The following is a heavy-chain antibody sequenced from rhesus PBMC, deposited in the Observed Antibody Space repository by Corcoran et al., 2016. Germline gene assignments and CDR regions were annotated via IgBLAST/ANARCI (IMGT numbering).Heavy chain of an antibody. CDR2: LDPSDSDT. J-gene: IGHJ2*01. CDR1: GYSFTSYW. D-gene: IGHD4-23*01. V-gene: IGHV5-20*01. Sequence: EVQLVQSGAEVKRPGESLKISCKTSGYSFTSYWISWVRQMPGKGLEWMGALDPSDSDTTSNPSFQGQVTISADKSISTAYLQWSRLKASDTATYYCATTLTVTTSWYCDLWGPGTPITISS. CDR3: ATTLTVTTSWYCDL.